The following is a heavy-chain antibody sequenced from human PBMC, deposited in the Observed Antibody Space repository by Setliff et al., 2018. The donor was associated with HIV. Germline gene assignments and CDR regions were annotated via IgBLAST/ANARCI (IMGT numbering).Heavy chain of an antibody. Sequence: GGSLRLSCAASGFTFSSYAMSWVRQAPGKGLEWVSAISGSGGSTYYADSVTGRFTISRDNSKNTLFLQMNNLRTDDTAVYYCATTHHYARSGYYGWGQGTLVTVSS. CDR2: ISGSGGST. D-gene: IGHD3-22*01. CDR1: GFTFSSYA. CDR3: ATTHHYARSGYYG. J-gene: IGHJ4*02. V-gene: IGHV3-23*01.